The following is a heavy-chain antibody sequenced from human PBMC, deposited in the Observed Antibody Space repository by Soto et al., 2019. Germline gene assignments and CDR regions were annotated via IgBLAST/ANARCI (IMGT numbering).Heavy chain of an antibody. Sequence: LSLTCTVSGGSISSYYWSWIRQPPGKGLEWIGYIYYSGSTNYNPSLKSRVTISVDTSKNQFSLKLSSVTAADTAVYYCARVRDLRTYYYDSSGYSLFVTGNYYGMDVWGQGTTVTLPS. CDR3: ARVRDLRTYYYDSSGYSLFVTGNYYGMDV. J-gene: IGHJ6*02. CDR2: IYYSGST. V-gene: IGHV4-59*01. CDR1: GGSISSYY. D-gene: IGHD3-22*01.